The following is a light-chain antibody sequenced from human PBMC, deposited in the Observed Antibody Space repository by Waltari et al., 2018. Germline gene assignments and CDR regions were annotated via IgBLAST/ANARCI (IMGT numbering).Light chain of an antibody. J-gene: IGKJ4*01. CDR3: MQALQTKVT. CDR2: LGS. Sequence: DIVMTQSPLSLPVTPGEPASISCRSSQSLLHSDGYNYLDWYLQKPEQSPQLLIYLGSNRASGVPDRFSGSGSGTDFTLKISRVEAEDVGVYYCMQALQTKVTFGGGTKVEIK. CDR1: QSLLHSDGYNY. V-gene: IGKV2-28*01.